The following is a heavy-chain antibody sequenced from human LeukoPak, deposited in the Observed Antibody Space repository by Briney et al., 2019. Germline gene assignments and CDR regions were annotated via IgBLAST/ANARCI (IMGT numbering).Heavy chain of an antibody. V-gene: IGHV1-18*01. CDR2: ISAYNGNT. CDR3: ARTIDTAMVTGPSGYYYYYMDV. D-gene: IGHD5-18*01. CDR1: GYTFTSYG. Sequence: ASVKVSCKASGYTFTSYGISWVRQTPGQGLEWRGWISAYNGNTNYAQKLQGRVTMTTDTSTSTAYMELRSLRSDDTAVYYCARTIDTAMVTGPSGYYYYYMDVWGKGTTVTVSS. J-gene: IGHJ6*03.